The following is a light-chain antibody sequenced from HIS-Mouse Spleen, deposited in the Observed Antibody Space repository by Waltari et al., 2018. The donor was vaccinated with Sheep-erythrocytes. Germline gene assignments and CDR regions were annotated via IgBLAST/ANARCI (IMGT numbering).Light chain of an antibody. V-gene: IGLV3-1*01. CDR3: QAWDSSTVV. Sequence: SYALTQPPSAPVSPGQTARITRSGDRLCDKYPCWYQQKPGQSPVLVIYQDSKRPSGIPDRFSGSNAGNTATLTISGTQAMDEADYYCQAWDSSTVVFGGGTKLTVL. CDR2: QDS. J-gene: IGLJ2*01. CDR1: RLCDKY.